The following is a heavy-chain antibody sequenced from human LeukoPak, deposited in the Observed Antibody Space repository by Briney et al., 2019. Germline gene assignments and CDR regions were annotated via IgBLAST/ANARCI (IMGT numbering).Heavy chain of an antibody. CDR2: ISGSGGST. CDR3: TRDCRNMAFDI. Sequence: PGGALRLSCADSGCTFSSYAMRWVRQAPGKGLEGVSAISGSGGSTYYADSVKGRFTISRDNAKNTLYLQMNSLRAEDTAVYYCTRDCRNMAFDIWGQGTMVTVSS. V-gene: IGHV3-23*01. D-gene: IGHD1-14*01. J-gene: IGHJ3*02. CDR1: GCTFSSYA.